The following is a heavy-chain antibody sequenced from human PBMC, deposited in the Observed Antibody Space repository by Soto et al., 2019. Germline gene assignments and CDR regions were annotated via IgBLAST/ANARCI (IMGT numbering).Heavy chain of an antibody. V-gene: IGHV5-51*01. CDR2: IYLGDSDT. CDR1: GYDFATNW. CDR3: ALTGGFAPVYGFDV. Sequence: GESLKISCXGHGYDFATNWIGWVRQRPGKGLEWMGIIYLGDSDTRYSPSFEGQVTLSADRSTSTVFLEWSFLKTSDTAMYFCALTGGFAPVYGFDVWGQGTSVTVSS. D-gene: IGHD3-16*01. J-gene: IGHJ6*02.